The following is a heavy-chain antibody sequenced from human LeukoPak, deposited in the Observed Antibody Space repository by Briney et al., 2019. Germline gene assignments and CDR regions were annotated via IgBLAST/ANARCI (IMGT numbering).Heavy chain of an antibody. CDR1: GFTFSSYG. V-gene: IGHV3-33*01. CDR3: ARDYSGWSFDY. D-gene: IGHD6-19*01. Sequence: GGSLRLSCAASGFTFSSYGMHWVRKAPGKGLEGVAVIWYDGSNKYYADSVKGRFTISRDNSKNTLYLQMNSLRAEDTAVYYCARDYSGWSFDYWGQGTLVTVSS. CDR2: IWYDGSNK. J-gene: IGHJ4*02.